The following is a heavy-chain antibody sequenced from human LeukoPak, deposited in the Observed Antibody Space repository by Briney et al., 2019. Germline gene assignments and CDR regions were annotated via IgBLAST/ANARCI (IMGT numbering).Heavy chain of an antibody. V-gene: IGHV3-7*05. CDR2: IKEDGSVM. D-gene: IGHD2-21*02. J-gene: IGHJ3*02. CDR3: ATYCGGDCYSPHDAFDM. Sequence: PGGSLRLSCVASGFTFSRHWMTWVRQAPGKGLEWVANIKEDGSVMSYVDSVKGRFTISRDNDKNSLYLQMNSLRADDTAVYSCATYCGGDCYSPHDAFDMWGQGTIVIVSS. CDR1: GFTFSRHW.